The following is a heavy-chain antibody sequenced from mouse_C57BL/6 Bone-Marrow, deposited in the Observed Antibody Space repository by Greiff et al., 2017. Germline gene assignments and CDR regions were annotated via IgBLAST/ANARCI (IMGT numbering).Heavy chain of an antibody. CDR3: ARSRAQALMDY. CDR2: IYPGDGDT. Sequence: QVQLQQSGAELVKPGASVKISCKASGFAFSSYWMNWVKQRPGKGLEWIGQIYPGDGDTNYNGKFKGKATLTADKSSCTAYMQLSSLTSEDSAVYFCARSRAQALMDYWDRGTSVSVTS. J-gene: IGHJ4*01. CDR1: GFAFSSYW. V-gene: IGHV1-80*01. D-gene: IGHD3-2*02.